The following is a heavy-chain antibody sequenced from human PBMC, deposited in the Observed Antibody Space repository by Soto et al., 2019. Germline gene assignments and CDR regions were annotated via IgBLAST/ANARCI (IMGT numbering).Heavy chain of an antibody. CDR1: GFIFTNFW. CDR2: IDTSGSST. J-gene: IGHJ4*02. CDR3: AKDSWYFDL. D-gene: IGHD6-13*01. Sequence: SLRLSCEASGFIFTNFWMHWVRQVPGKGLVWVSRIDTSGSSTSYADSVKGRFTISRDNAKNTVSLQMNSLRAEDTGVYYCAKDSWYFDLWSQGSLVTVSS. V-gene: IGHV3-74*01.